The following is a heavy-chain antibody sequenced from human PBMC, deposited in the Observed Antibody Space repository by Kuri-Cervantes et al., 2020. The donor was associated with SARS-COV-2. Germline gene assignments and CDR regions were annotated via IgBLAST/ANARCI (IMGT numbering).Heavy chain of an antibody. Sequence: SQTLSLTCAVYGGSFSGYYWSWIRQPPGKGLEWIGEINHSGSTNYNPSLKNRVTISVDTSKNQFSLKLSSVTAADTAVYYCARPYCSSTSCYKGWFDPWGQGTLVTVSS. D-gene: IGHD2-2*02. V-gene: IGHV4-34*01. CDR3: ARPYCSSTSCYKGWFDP. J-gene: IGHJ5*02. CDR1: GGSFSGYY. CDR2: INHSGST.